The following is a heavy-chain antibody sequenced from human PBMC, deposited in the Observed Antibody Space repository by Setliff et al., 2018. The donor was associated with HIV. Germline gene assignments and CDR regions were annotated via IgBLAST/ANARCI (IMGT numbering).Heavy chain of an antibody. Sequence: SETLSLTCTVSGGSISGYFWTWIRQPAGKGLEWIRRIYTSGSTNYNPSLKSRLSMSIDTSKNHFSLRLTSVTAADTAVYYCARDLPELTGRSFDPWGQGIQVTVSS. CDR1: GGSISGYF. J-gene: IGHJ5*02. CDR2: IYTSGST. D-gene: IGHD7-27*01. CDR3: ARDLPELTGRSFDP. V-gene: IGHV4-4*07.